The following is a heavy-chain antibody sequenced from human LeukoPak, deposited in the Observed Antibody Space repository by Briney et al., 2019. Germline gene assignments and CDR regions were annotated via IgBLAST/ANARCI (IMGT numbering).Heavy chain of an antibody. CDR2: ISGSGGST. V-gene: IGHV3-23*01. J-gene: IGHJ4*02. CDR1: GFTLSSYS. D-gene: IGHD6-13*01. CDR3: AKDHVIAAACLFDY. Sequence: GGSLRLSCAASGFTLSSYSMSWVRQAPGKGLEWVPAISGSGGSTYYADSVKGRFTISRDNSKNTLYLQMNSLRAEDTAVYYCAKDHVIAAACLFDYWGQGTLVTVSS.